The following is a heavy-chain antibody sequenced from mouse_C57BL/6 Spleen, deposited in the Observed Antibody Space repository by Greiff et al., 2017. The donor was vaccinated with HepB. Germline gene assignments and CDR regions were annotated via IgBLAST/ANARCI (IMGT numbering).Heavy chain of an antibody. J-gene: IGHJ1*03. CDR2: IYPGDGDT. CDR3: ARSDDDYDEVWYFDV. CDR1: GYAFSSSW. V-gene: IGHV1-82*01. Sequence: VQLQQSGPELVKPGASVKISCKASGYAFSSSWMNWVKQRPGKGLEWIGRIYPGDGDTNYNGKFKGKATLTADKSSSTAYMQLSSLTSEDSAVYFCARSDDDYDEVWYFDVWGTGTTVTVAS. D-gene: IGHD2-4*01.